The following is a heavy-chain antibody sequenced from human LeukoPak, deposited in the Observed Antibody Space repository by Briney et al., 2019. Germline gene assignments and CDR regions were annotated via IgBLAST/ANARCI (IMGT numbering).Heavy chain of an antibody. CDR1: KFTFSNYA. V-gene: IGHV3-23*01. CDR3: AKDYSGSWYYFDY. Sequence: GRSLRLSCAGSKFTFSNYAMTWVRQAPGKGLERVSTISSSGGSIFYSDSVKGRFTISRDNSRNTVYLQMNSLRAEDTAIYYCAKDYSGSWYYFDYWGQGTLVTVSS. CDR2: ISSSGGSI. D-gene: IGHD6-13*01. J-gene: IGHJ4*02.